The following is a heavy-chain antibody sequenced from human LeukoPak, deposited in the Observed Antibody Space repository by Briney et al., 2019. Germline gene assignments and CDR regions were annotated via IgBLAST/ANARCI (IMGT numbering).Heavy chain of an antibody. CDR3: ARDTSRGFQYYFDY. V-gene: IGHV3-30-3*01. CDR2: ISYDGSNK. Sequence: GGSLRLSCAASGFTFSSYAMHWVRQAPGKGLEWVAVISYDGSNKYYADSVKGRFTISRDNAKNSLYLQMNSLRAEDTAVYYCARDTSRGFQYYFDYWGQGTLVTVSS. J-gene: IGHJ4*02. D-gene: IGHD4-11*01. CDR1: GFTFSSYA.